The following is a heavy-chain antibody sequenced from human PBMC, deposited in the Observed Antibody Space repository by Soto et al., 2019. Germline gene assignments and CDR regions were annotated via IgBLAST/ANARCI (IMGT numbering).Heavy chain of an antibody. CDR3: AGTSYYYDRTPGPVYYYYGMDV. Sequence: SVKVSCKASGGTFSSYAISWVRQAPGQGLEWMGGIIPIFGTANYAQKFQGRVTITADESTSTAYMELSSLRSEDTAVYYCAGTSYYYDRTPGPVYYYYGMDVWGQGTTVTVYS. J-gene: IGHJ6*02. CDR1: GGTFSSYA. D-gene: IGHD3-22*01. V-gene: IGHV1-69*13. CDR2: IIPIFGTA.